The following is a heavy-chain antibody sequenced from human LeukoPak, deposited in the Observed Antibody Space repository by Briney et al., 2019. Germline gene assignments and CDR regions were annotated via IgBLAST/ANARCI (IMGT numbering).Heavy chain of an antibody. J-gene: IGHJ3*01. V-gene: IGHV3-23*01. CDR1: GFTFSSYA. D-gene: IGHD4/OR15-4a*01. CDR2: ISISGGST. Sequence: PGGSLRLSCAASGFTFSSYAMSWVRQAPGKGLEWVSAISISGGSTYYADSVKGRFTFSRDNSKNTLYLQMNSLRAEDSAVYYCAKVASALTMYDAFDVWGQGTVVTVSS. CDR3: AKVASALTMYDAFDV.